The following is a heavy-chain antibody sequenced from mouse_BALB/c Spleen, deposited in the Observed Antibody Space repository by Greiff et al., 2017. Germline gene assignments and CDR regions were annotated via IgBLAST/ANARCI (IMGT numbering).Heavy chain of an antibody. CDR3: ARGGSSYGYFDV. D-gene: IGHD1-1*01. CDR1: GFTFSSFG. CDR2: ISSGSSTI. Sequence: EVQVVESGGGLVQPGGSRKLSCAASGFTFSSFGMHWVRQAPEKGLEWVAYISSGSSTIYYADTVKGRFTISRDNPKNTLFLQMTSLRSEDTAMYYCARGGSSYGYFDVWGAGTTVTVSS. V-gene: IGHV5-17*02. J-gene: IGHJ1*01.